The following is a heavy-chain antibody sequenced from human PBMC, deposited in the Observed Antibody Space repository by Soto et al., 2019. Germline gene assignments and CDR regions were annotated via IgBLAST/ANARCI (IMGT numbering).Heavy chain of an antibody. V-gene: IGHV3-48*02. D-gene: IGHD6-19*01. CDR2: ISSSSSTI. Sequence: EVQLLESGGGLVQPGGSLRLSCAASGFTFSSYSMNWVRQAPGKGLEWVSYISSSSSTIYYADSVKGRFTISRDNAKNSLYLQMNSLRDEDTAVYYCARDWKGHSGWYEPGYWGQGTLVTVSS. CDR3: ARDWKGHSGWYEPGY. J-gene: IGHJ4*02. CDR1: GFTFSSYS.